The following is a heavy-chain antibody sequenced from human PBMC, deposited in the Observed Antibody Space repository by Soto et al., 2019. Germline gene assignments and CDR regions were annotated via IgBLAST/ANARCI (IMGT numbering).Heavy chain of an antibody. Sequence: GGSLRLSCAASGFTVSSNYMSWVRQAPGKGLEWVSVIYSGGSTYYADSVKGRFTISRDDSKNTLYLQMNSLRAEDTAVYYCARDQQWLGWFDTWGQGNLVTVSS. V-gene: IGHV3-53*01. J-gene: IGHJ5*02. CDR3: ARDQQWLGWFDT. D-gene: IGHD6-19*01. CDR1: GFTVSSNY. CDR2: IYSGGST.